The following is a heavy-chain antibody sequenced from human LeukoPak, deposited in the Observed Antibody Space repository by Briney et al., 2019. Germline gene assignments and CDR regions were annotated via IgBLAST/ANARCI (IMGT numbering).Heavy chain of an antibody. CDR2: INHSGST. CDR3: ARHSGEEGYYYMDV. CDR1: GGSFSGYY. J-gene: IGHJ6*03. D-gene: IGHD7-27*01. V-gene: IGHV4-34*01. Sequence: SETLSLTCAVYGGSFSGYYWSWIRQPPGKGLEWIGEINHSGSTNYNPSLKSRVTISVDTSKNQFSLKLSSVTAADTAVYYCARHSGEEGYYYMDVWGKGTTVTVSS.